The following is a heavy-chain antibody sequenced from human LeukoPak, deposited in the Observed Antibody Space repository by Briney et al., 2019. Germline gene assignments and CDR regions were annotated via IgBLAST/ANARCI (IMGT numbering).Heavy chain of an antibody. J-gene: IGHJ4*02. V-gene: IGHV1-2*02. CDR1: GYTFTGYY. D-gene: IGHD2-15*01. Sequence: ASVKVSCKASGYTFTGYYMHWVRRAPGQGLEWMGWINPNSGGTNYAQKFQGRVTMTRDTSISTAYMELSRLRSDDTAVYYCARVLGLLLQDPLDYWGQGTLVTVSS. CDR2: INPNSGGT. CDR3: ARVLGLLLQDPLDY.